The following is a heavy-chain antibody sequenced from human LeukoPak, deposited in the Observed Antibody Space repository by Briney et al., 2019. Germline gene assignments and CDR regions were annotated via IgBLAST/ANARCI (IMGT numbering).Heavy chain of an antibody. CDR1: GFTFSSYS. CDR2: ISSSSSYI. CDR3: ARDVAAAGTAPYY. V-gene: IGHV3-21*01. D-gene: IGHD6-13*01. J-gene: IGHJ4*02. Sequence: GGSLRLSCAASGFTFSSYSMNWVRQAPGTGLEWVSSISSSSSYIYYADSVKGRFTISRDNAKNSLYLQMNSLRAEDTAVYYCARDVAAAGTAPYYWGQGTLVTVSS.